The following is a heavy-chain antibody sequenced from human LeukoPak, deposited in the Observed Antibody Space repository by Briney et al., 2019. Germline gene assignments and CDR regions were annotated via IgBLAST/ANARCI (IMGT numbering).Heavy chain of an antibody. Sequence: ASVKVSCKASGYTFTGYYMHWVRQAPGQGLEWMGWINPNSGGTNYAQKFQGRVTMTRDTSISTAYMELSRLRSDDTAVYYCARDALQLWLQLDHYYYMDVWGKGTTVTVSS. J-gene: IGHJ6*03. V-gene: IGHV1-2*02. CDR3: ARDALQLWLQLDHYYYMDV. D-gene: IGHD5-18*01. CDR2: INPNSGGT. CDR1: GYTFTGYY.